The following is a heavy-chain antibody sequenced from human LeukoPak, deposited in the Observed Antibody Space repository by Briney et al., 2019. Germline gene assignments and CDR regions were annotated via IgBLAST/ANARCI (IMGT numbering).Heavy chain of an antibody. CDR3: AKEGGDHSSGWYFMD. CDR2: ISYDGSNK. J-gene: IGHJ4*02. CDR1: GFTFSSHG. Sequence: GGSLRLSCAASGFTFSSHGMHWVRQAPGKGLEWVAVISYDGSNKYYADSVKGRFTISRDNSKNTLYLQMNSLRAEDTAVYYCAKEGGDHSSGWYFMDWGQGTLVTVSS. D-gene: IGHD6-19*01. V-gene: IGHV3-30*18.